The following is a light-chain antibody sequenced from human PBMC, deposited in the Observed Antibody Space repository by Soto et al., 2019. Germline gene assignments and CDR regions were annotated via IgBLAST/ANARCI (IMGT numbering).Light chain of an antibody. CDR1: QSVSSN. J-gene: IGKJ4*01. CDR3: QQYSNWPPLT. Sequence: EIVMTQSPATLSVSPGERVTLSCRTSQSVSSNLAWYQQQPGQPPRLLIYDASTRATGIPARFGGSGSGTEFTLTISSLQSEDFAVYYCQQYSNWPPLTFGGGTKVEIK. V-gene: IGKV3-15*01. CDR2: DAS.